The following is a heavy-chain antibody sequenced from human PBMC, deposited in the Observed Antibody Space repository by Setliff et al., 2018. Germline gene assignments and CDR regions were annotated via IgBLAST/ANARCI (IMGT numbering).Heavy chain of an antibody. J-gene: IGHJ6*02. Sequence: LRLSCAASGFTFSDYYMSWVRQAPGKGLERVSKTHTDGITIYSDSVRGRFTIFRDSAKNSLHLQMTSLSAEDTAVYYCARRLPYFGMDVWGQGTTVTVSS. V-gene: IGHV3-11*04. CDR2: THTDGITI. CDR3: ARRLPYFGMDV. CDR1: GFTFSDYY. D-gene: IGHD2-15*01.